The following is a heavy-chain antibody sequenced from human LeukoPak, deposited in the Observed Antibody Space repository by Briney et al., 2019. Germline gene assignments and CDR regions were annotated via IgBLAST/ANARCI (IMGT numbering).Heavy chain of an antibody. V-gene: IGHV3-21*01. J-gene: IGHJ4*02. D-gene: IGHD6-19*01. Sequence: GGSLRLSCAASGFTFSSYSMNWVRQAPGKGLEWVSSISSSSSYIYYADSVKGRFTISRDNAKNSLYLQMNSLRAEDTAVYYCARVVAVAGSDCWGQGTLVTVSS. CDR1: GFTFSSYS. CDR3: ARVVAVAGSDC. CDR2: ISSSSSYI.